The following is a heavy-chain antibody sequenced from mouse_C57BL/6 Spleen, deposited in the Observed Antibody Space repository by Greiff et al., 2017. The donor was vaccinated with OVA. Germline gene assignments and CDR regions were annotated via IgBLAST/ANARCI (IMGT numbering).Heavy chain of an antibody. V-gene: IGHV1-69*01. CDR3: ARSTRITAGYFDV. CDR2: IDPSDSYT. Sequence: QVQLQQPGAELVMPGASVKLSCKASGYTFTSYWMHWVKQRPGQGLEWIGEIDPSDSYTNYNQKFKGKSTLTVDKSSSTAYMQLSSLTSEDSAVYDCARSTRITAGYFDVWGTGTTVTVSS. CDR1: GYTFTSYW. D-gene: IGHD2-4*01. J-gene: IGHJ1*03.